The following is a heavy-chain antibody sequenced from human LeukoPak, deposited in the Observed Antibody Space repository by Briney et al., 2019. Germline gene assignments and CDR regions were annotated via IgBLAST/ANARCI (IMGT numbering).Heavy chain of an antibody. V-gene: IGHV3-23*01. J-gene: IGHJ4*02. D-gene: IGHD6-6*01. CDR3: AKAKYSSSSDLLDY. Sequence: GGSLRLSCAASGFTFSSYAMSWVRQAPGKGLEWVSTISGSGGSPYYADSVKGRFTISRDISKNTLFLQMNSLRADDTAVYYCAKAKYSSSSDLLDYWGQGTLVTVSS. CDR1: GFTFSSYA. CDR2: ISGSGGSP.